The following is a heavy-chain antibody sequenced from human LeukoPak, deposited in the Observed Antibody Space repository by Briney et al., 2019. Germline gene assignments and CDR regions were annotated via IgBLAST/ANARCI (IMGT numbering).Heavy chain of an antibody. CDR1: GGSISTYY. CDR2: IYYTGTT. V-gene: IGHV4-59*01. Sequence: SETLSLTCSVSGGSISTYYWSWIRQPPGKGLEWIGYIYYTGTTNYNPSLRSRVTMSVDTSRNQFSLRLSSETAADTAVYYCAREDPQTTVPEGMDVWGHGTTVIVSS. J-gene: IGHJ6*02. D-gene: IGHD4-17*01. CDR3: AREDPQTTVPEGMDV.